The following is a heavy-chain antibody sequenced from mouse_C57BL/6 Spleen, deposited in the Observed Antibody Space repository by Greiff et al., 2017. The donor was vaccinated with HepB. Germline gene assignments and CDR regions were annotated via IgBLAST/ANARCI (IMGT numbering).Heavy chain of an antibody. CDR3: ARQTTVDDY. D-gene: IGHD1-1*01. Sequence: QVQLQQPGAELVKPGASVKLSCKASGYTFTSYWMQWVKQRPGQGLEWIGESDPSDSYTNYNQKFKGKATLTVDTSSSTAYMQLSSLTSEDSAVYYCARQTTVDDYWGQGTTLTVSS. V-gene: IGHV1-50*01. CDR2: SDPSDSYT. J-gene: IGHJ2*01. CDR1: GYTFTSYW.